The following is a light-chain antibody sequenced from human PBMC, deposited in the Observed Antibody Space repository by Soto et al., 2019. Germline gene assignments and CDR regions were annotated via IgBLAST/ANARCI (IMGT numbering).Light chain of an antibody. V-gene: IGLV3-21*02. CDR1: NTGRYS. J-gene: IGLJ1*01. CDR2: DYS. Sequence: SYELTQPPSVSVAPGQTAMITCGGTNTGRYSVHWYQQKPGQAPVLVVYDYSDRPSGIPERFSGSNSGNTATLTISRVEAGDEADYYCQLWDSSSDRYVFGTGTKVIVL. CDR3: QLWDSSSDRYV.